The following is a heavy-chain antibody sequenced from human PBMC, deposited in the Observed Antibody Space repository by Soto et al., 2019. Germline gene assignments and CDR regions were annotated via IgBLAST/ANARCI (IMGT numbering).Heavy chain of an antibody. J-gene: IGHJ4*02. CDR1: GGTFSSYA. Sequence: SVKVSCKASGGTFSSYAISWVRQAPGQGLEWMGGIIPIFDTANYAQNFQGRVTITADEYTSTAYMELSSLRSEDTAVYYCAGGYCSGGSCYYFDYWGQGTLVTVSS. CDR3: AGGYCSGGSCYYFDY. V-gene: IGHV1-69*13. CDR2: IIPIFDTA. D-gene: IGHD2-15*01.